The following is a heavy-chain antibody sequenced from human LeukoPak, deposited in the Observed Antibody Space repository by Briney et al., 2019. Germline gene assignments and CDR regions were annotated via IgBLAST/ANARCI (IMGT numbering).Heavy chain of an antibody. J-gene: IGHJ3*02. CDR2: IIPIFGTA. CDR1: GGTFSSYA. CDR3: ARPPRPYGSGSHAFDI. Sequence: RASVKVSCKASGGTFSSYAISWVRQARGQGLKWMGGIIPIFGTANYAQKFQGRVTITTDESTSTANMELSSLRSEDTAVYYCARPPRPYGSGSHAFDIWGQGTMVTVSS. D-gene: IGHD3-10*01. V-gene: IGHV1-69*05.